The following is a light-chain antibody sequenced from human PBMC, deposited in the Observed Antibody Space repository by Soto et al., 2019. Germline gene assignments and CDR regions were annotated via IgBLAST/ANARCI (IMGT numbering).Light chain of an antibody. CDR3: QQYNAYSPWT. J-gene: IGKJ1*01. CDR1: QSIMSW. Sequence: DIQMTQSPSTLSASVGDRVTITCRASQSIMSWLAWYQQKPGKDPKLLIYKASDLDVGVPSRFAGSGSGTEFTLTISSLQPDDVATYYCQQYNAYSPWTFGQGTKVDIK. CDR2: KAS. V-gene: IGKV1-5*03.